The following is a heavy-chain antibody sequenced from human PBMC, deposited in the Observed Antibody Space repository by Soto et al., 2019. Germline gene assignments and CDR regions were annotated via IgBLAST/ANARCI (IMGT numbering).Heavy chain of an antibody. CDR1: GGSISSGGYY. D-gene: IGHD2-15*01. CDR2: IYYSGST. CDR3: ASGYCSGGSCYYTLDY. J-gene: IGHJ4*02. Sequence: QVQLQESGPGLVKPSQTLSLTCTVSGGSISSGGYYWSWIRQHPGKGLEWIRYIYYSGSTYYNPSLKGRVTIAVDTSKNQFSLKLSSVTAADTAVYYCASGYCSGGSCYYTLDYWGQGTLVTVSS. V-gene: IGHV4-31*03.